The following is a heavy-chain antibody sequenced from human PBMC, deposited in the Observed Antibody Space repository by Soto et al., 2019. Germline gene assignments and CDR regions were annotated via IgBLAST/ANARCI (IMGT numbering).Heavy chain of an antibody. Sequence: SETLSLTGTVSGGSISNYFCNWIRQPACKGLEWIGRIDNSGSTNYNPSLKSRITMSADTSRNQFSLKLNSVTAADTAVYYCARGGQDFWSGRFDYCGQRALVPVCS. D-gene: IGHD3-3*01. CDR1: GGSISNYF. V-gene: IGHV4-4*07. CDR3: ARGGQDFWSGRFDY. CDR2: IDNSGST. J-gene: IGHJ4*02.